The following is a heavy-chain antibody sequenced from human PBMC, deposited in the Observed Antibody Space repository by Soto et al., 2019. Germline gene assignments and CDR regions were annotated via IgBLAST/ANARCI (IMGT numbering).Heavy chain of an antibody. V-gene: IGHV3-23*01. D-gene: IGHD3-22*01. J-gene: IGHJ4*02. CDR2: ISGSAGST. Sequence: GGSLRLSCAASGFTFSSYAMSWVRQAPGKGLEWVSAISGSAGSTYYADSVKGRFTISRDNSKDTLYPQMNSLRAEDTAVYYCAKTHYYYDSSGYYPQYYFDYWGQGTLVTVSS. CDR3: AKTHYYYDSSGYYPQYYFDY. CDR1: GFTFSSYA.